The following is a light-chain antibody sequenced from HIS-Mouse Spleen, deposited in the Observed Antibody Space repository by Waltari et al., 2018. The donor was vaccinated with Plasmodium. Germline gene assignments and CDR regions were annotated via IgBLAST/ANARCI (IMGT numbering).Light chain of an antibody. CDR3: QQYYSTPWT. V-gene: IGKV4-1*01. CDR2: WAS. Sequence: DIVMTQSPDSLAVSLGERATINRKSSQSVLYSPNNKNYLAWYQQKPGQPPKLLIYWASTRESGVPDRFSGSGSGTDFTLTISSLQAEDVAVYYCQQYYSTPWTFGQGTKVEIK. CDR1: QSVLYSPNNKNY. J-gene: IGKJ1*01.